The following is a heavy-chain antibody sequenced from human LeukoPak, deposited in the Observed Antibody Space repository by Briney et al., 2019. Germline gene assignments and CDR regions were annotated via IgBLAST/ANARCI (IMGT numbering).Heavy chain of an antibody. V-gene: IGHV3-7*03. D-gene: IGHD3-10*01. J-gene: IGHJ6*03. CDR2: IKQDGSEK. Sequence: GGSLRLSCAASGFTFSSYWMSWVRQAPGKGLEWVANIKQDGSEKYYVDSVKGRFTISRDNAKNSLYLQMNSLRAEDTAVYYCAKDGEGVYGSGSYSNRYYYYYMDVWGKGTTVTISS. CDR3: AKDGEGVYGSGSYSNRYYYYYMDV. CDR1: GFTFSSYW.